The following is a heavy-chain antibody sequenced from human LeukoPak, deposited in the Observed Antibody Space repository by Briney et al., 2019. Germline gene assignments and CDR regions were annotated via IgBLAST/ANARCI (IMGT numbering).Heavy chain of an antibody. V-gene: IGHV4-34*01. CDR1: GGSFSGYY. J-gene: IGHJ6*02. CDR3: ASEDTARVTGGGSRYYSGMDV. D-gene: IGHD5-18*01. Sequence: PSETLSLTCAVYGGSFSGYYWSWIRQPPGKGLEWIGEINHSGSTNYNPSLKSRVTISVDTSKNQFSLKLSSVTAADTAVYYCASEDTARVTGGGSRYYSGMDVWGQGTTVTVSS. CDR2: INHSGST.